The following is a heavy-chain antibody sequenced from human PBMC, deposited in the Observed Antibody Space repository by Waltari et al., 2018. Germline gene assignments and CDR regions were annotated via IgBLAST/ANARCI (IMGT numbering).Heavy chain of an antibody. V-gene: IGHV4-39*01. J-gene: IGHJ3*02. CDR2: MYYSGAT. Sequence: QLQLQESGPGLVNPSETLSLNCTSPGGSISTSYHWARVRQPPGKGLEWVGTMYYSGATSNNPSLDSRLSMSIDTSKNLFSLKLSSVTATDTGVYFCVRPGSTVTPRAFDIWGQGIKVTVSS. D-gene: IGHD4-17*01. CDR3: VRPGSTVTPRAFDI. CDR1: GGSISTSYH.